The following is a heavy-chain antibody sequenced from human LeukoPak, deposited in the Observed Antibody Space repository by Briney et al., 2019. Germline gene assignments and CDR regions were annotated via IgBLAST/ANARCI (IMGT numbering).Heavy chain of an antibody. J-gene: IGHJ6*03. V-gene: IGHV1-2*02. CDR2: INPNSGGT. CDR3: ARGPTMVRGVTFYYYMDV. D-gene: IGHD3-10*01. CDR1: GYTFTSYY. Sequence: ASVKVSCKASGYTFTSYYMHWVRQAPGQGLEWMGWINPNSGGTNYAQKFQGRVTMTRDTSISTAYMELSRLRSDDTAVYYCARGPTMVRGVTFYYYMDVWGKGTTVTISS.